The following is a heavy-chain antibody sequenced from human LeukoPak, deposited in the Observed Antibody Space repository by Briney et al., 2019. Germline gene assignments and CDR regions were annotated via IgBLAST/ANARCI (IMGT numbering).Heavy chain of an antibody. CDR2: ISGSGGST. D-gene: IGHD3-22*01. CDR1: GFTFSSYA. CDR3: ARDSAGVYYEERFDY. V-gene: IGHV3-23*01. J-gene: IGHJ4*02. Sequence: KPGGSLRLSCAASGFTFSSYAMSWVRQAPGKGLEWVSAISGSGGSTYYADSVKGRFTISRDNSKNTLYLQMNSLRPEDTALYYCARDSAGVYYEERFDYWGQGTLVTVSS.